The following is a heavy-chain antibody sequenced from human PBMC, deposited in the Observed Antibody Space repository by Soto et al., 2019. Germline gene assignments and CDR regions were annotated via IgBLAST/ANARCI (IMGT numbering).Heavy chain of an antibody. CDR3: ARDDSGYPSYFHY. V-gene: IGHV3-48*03. D-gene: IGHD3-16*02. Sequence: EVQLVESGGGLVQPGGSLRLSCAASGFTFSSYEMNWVRQAPGKGLEWVSYISSGGSTIYYADSVRGRFTISRDNAKNSLDLQMNSLRAEDTAVYYCARDDSGYPSYFHYWGQGTLVTVSS. CDR1: GFTFSSYE. CDR2: ISSGGSTI. J-gene: IGHJ4*02.